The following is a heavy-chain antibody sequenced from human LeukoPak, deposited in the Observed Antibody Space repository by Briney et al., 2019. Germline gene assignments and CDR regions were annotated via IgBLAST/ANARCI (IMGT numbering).Heavy chain of an antibody. D-gene: IGHD3-10*01. J-gene: IGHJ5*02. Sequence: SETLSLTCAVSGHSISSGSYWGWIRQPPGKGLEWIGSMYHSESTFYNPSLMSRVTISVDTSNNQFSLKLSSVTAADTAVYYCARTYYYGSFEKNRFDPWGQGTLVTVSS. CDR3: ARTYYYGSFEKNRFDP. CDR1: GHSISSGSY. CDR2: MYHSEST. V-gene: IGHV4-38-2*01.